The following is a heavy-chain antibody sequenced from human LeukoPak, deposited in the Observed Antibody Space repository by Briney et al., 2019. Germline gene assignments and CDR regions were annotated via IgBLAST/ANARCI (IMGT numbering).Heavy chain of an antibody. D-gene: IGHD2-15*01. CDR3: ATEDNSGGSTIDY. Sequence: PSETLSLTCTVSGGSISRSGYYWSWIRQPPGKGLEWIGYIYHSGTTFYNPSLKSRVTISVDRAKDQFSLNLRFVTAADTAVYYCATEDNSGGSTIDYWGQGTLVTVSS. J-gene: IGHJ4*02. CDR2: IYHSGTT. CDR1: GGSISRSGYY. V-gene: IGHV4-30-2*01.